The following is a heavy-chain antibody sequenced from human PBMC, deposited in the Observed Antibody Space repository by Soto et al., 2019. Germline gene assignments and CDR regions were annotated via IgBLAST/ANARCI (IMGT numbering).Heavy chain of an antibody. Sequence: EVQVLESGGGLVQPGGSLRLSCAASGFTVTNYAMSWVRQAPGKGLEWVSDISGGGESTYYADSVKGRFTISRDNSKNTLYLQMNSLRAEDTAVYYCAKGVGSRSAGYFDYWGQGTLVTVSS. V-gene: IGHV3-23*01. CDR3: AKGVGSRSAGYFDY. D-gene: IGHD3-10*01. CDR2: ISGGGEST. CDR1: GFTVTNYA. J-gene: IGHJ4*02.